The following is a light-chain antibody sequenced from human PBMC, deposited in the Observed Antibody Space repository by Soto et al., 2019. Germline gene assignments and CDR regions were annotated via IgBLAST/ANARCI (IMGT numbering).Light chain of an antibody. Sequence: DIQMTQSPSSLSASVGDRVTITCRASQTISRYLNWYQQRPGKAPNLLIYSASSLQSGVPSRFSGSGSGTDFTLTISSLRPDDFATYYCQQYNDYSAWTFGQGTKVEIK. J-gene: IGKJ1*01. CDR3: QQYNDYSAWT. CDR2: SAS. CDR1: QTISRY. V-gene: IGKV1-39*01.